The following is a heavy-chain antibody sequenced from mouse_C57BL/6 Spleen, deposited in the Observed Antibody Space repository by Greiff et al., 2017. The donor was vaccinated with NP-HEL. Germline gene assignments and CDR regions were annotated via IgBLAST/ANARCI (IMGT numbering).Heavy chain of an antibody. CDR2: IYPGSGST. V-gene: IGHV1-55*01. J-gene: IGHJ4*01. CDR1: GYTFTSYW. D-gene: IGHD1-1*01. Sequence: QVQLQQPGAELVKPGASVKMSCKASGYTFTSYWITWVKQRPGQGLEWIGDIYPGSGSTNYNEKFKSKATLTVDTSSSTAYMQLSSLTSEDSAVYCCARPFITTVVAPYAMDYWGQGTSVTVSS. CDR3: ARPFITTVVAPYAMDY.